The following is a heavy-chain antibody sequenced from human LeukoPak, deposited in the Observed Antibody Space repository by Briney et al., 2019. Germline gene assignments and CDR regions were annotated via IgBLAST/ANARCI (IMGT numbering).Heavy chain of an antibody. CDR2: INHSGST. V-gene: IGHV4-34*01. CDR1: GGSFSGYY. J-gene: IGHJ4*02. D-gene: IGHD3-22*01. CDR3: GRATGYYDSSGDYDPVSNFDY. Sequence: SSETLSLTCAVYGGSFSGYYWSWIRQPPGKGLEWIGEINHSGSTNYNPSLKSRVTISVDTSKNQFSLKLSSVTAADTAVYYCGRATGYYDSSGDYDPVSNFDYWGQGTLVTVSS.